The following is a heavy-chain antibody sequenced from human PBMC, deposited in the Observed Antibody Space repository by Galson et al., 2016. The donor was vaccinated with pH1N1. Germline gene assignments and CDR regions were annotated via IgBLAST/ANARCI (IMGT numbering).Heavy chain of an antibody. D-gene: IGHD4/OR15-4a*01. CDR1: GFTFDDYA. V-gene: IGHV3-20*04. CDR3: ARGGAIGHNYNYGAVFS. CDR2: INAIGDDT. J-gene: IGHJ5*02. Sequence: SLRLSCATSGFTFDDYAFHWVRQVPGKGLDWVSGINAIGDDTFYAHTVRGRFTISKDNSRNTVYLQMDSLTAVDTAIYYCARGGAIGHNYNYGAVFSWGQGAQVTVSS.